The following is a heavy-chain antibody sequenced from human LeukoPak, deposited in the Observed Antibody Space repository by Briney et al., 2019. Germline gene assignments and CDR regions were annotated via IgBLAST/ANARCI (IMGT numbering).Heavy chain of an antibody. Sequence: GESLKISCKGSRYNFTSYWIGWVRQMPGKGLEWMGIIYPGDSDARYSPSFQGQVTISADKSISTAYLQWSSLKASDTAMYYCARLLRNIAAAVYYFDYWGQGTLVTVSS. CDR3: ARLLRNIAAAVYYFDY. V-gene: IGHV5-51*01. D-gene: IGHD6-13*01. CDR1: RYNFTSYW. J-gene: IGHJ4*02. CDR2: IYPGDSDA.